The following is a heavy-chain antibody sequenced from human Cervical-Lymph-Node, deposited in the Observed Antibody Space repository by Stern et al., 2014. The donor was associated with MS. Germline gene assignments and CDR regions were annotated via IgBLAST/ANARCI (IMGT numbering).Heavy chain of an antibody. Sequence: QFQLVQSGAEVQKPGSSVKVFCKASGGTFSNYAISLVRQAPGQGLEWMGWIILCCGTANYAQKFQGRVTITADESTSTTYMELSSLRSEDTAVYYCASLLGRIAVASVDYWGQGTLVTVSS. CDR3: ASLLGRIAVASVDY. J-gene: IGHJ4*02. CDR2: IILCCGTA. D-gene: IGHD6-19*01. CDR1: GGTFSNYA. V-gene: IGHV1-69*12.